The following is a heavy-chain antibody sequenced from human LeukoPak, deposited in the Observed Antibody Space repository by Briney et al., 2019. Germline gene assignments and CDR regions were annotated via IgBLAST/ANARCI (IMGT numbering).Heavy chain of an antibody. CDR3: ARATSPDIVVYHLDAFDI. CDR1: SSPISGYY. J-gene: IGHJ3*02. D-gene: IGHD2-15*01. CDR2: VYYGGIT. V-gene: IGHV4-59*01. Sequence: SETLSLTCTVSSSPISGYYWSWLRQPPGKGLEWIGYVYYGGITDYNPSLGSRVTISVDTSKNQFSLKLSSVTAADTAVYYCARATSPDIVVYHLDAFDIWGQGTMVTVSS.